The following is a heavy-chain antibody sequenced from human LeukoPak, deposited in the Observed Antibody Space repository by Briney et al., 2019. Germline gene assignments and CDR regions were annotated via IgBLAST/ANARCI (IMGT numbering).Heavy chain of an antibody. D-gene: IGHD3-22*01. J-gene: IGHJ3*02. CDR1: GYTLTSYG. V-gene: IGHV1-18*01. Sequence: GASVKVSCKASGYTLTSYGISWVRQAPGQGLEWMGWISAYNGNTNYAQKLQGRVTMTTDTSTSTAYIELRSLRSDDTAVYYCARWMTYYYDSSGYYDAFDIWGQGTMVTVSS. CDR3: ARWMTYYYDSSGYYDAFDI. CDR2: ISAYNGNT.